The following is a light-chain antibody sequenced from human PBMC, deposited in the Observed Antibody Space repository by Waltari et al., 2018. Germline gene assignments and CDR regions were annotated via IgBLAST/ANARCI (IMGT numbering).Light chain of an antibody. CDR3: QTGGHGTWV. CDR2: VNSDGSH. Sequence: LVLTQSPSASASLGASVKLTCTLSSGYTSNVIAWLQQQPGKGPRYLMQVNSDGSHRKGDDIPDRFSASKSGTECYLTISSLQSEDEADYFCQTGGHGTWVFGGGTKLTVL. CDR1: SGYTSNV. J-gene: IGLJ3*02. V-gene: IGLV4-69*01.